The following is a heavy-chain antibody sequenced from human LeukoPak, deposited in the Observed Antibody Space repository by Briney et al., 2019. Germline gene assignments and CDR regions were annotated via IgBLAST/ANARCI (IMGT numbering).Heavy chain of an antibody. D-gene: IGHD2-2*01. CDR2: ISGSGGST. J-gene: IGHJ2*01. CDR3: AKDIVVVPAPVGYFDL. V-gene: IGHV3-23*01. CDR1: GFTFSSYA. Sequence: PGGSLRLSCAASGFTFSSYAMSWVRQAPGKGLEWVSGISGSGGSTYYADSVKGRFTISRDNSKNTEYQQMNSLRAEDTAVYYCAKDIVVVPAPVGYFDLWGRGTLVTVSS.